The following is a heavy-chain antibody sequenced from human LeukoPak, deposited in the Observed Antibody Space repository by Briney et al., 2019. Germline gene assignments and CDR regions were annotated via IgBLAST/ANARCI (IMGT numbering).Heavy chain of an antibody. CDR3: ARSTSVHYLFDY. D-gene: IGHD3-10*01. CDR1: GYSFISYS. Sequence: GESLKISCKGSGYSFISYSIGWVRQMPGKGLEWMGIIYAGDSDTRYSPSFQGQVTMSVDKSITTAYLQWSRLKASDTPMYFCARSTSVHYLFDYWGQGTLVTVSS. V-gene: IGHV5-51*01. CDR2: IYAGDSDT. J-gene: IGHJ4*02.